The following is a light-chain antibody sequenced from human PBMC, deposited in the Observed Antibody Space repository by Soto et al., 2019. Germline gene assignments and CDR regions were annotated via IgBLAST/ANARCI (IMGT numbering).Light chain of an antibody. CDR1: SSDVGSYNY. CDR3: SSYTSTATRV. V-gene: IGLV2-14*01. J-gene: IGLJ3*02. CDR2: EVS. Sequence: QSVLTQPASVSGSPGQSITISCTGTSSDVGSYNYVSWYQQHPGKAPKLMIYEVSNRPSGVSDRFSGSKSGNTASLTISGLQAEDAAYYYCSSYTSTATRVFGGGTKLTVL.